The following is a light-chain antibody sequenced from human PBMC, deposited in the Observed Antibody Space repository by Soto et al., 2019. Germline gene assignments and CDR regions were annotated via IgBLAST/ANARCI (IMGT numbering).Light chain of an antibody. CDR3: AAWDDSLNGLV. CDR1: GPTIGINA. J-gene: IGLJ2*01. Sequence: QSVLTQPPSVSGTPGQRVGISGSGAGPTIGINAVDWYHQLPGTAPKVLIYANNQRPSGVPDRFSGSKSGTSASLAINGLQSDDEAHYYCAAWDDSLNGLVFGGGTKLTVL. V-gene: IGLV1-44*01. CDR2: ANN.